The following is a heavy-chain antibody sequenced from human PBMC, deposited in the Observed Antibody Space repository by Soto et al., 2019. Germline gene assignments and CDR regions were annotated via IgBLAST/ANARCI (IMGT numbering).Heavy chain of an antibody. CDR1: GFTFDDYA. Sequence: DVRLVESGGGLVQPGRSLRLSCAASGFTFDDYAMHWVRQAPGKGLEWVSGISWNSGSIGYADSVKGRFTISRDNAKNSLYLQMNSLRAEDTALYYCAKDRDYYDSSGWAGAFDIWGQGTMVTVSS. V-gene: IGHV3-9*01. CDR3: AKDRDYYDSSGWAGAFDI. CDR2: ISWNSGSI. D-gene: IGHD3-22*01. J-gene: IGHJ3*02.